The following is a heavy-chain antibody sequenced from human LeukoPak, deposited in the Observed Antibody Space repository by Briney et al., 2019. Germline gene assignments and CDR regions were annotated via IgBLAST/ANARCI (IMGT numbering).Heavy chain of an antibody. J-gene: IGHJ4*02. D-gene: IGHD3-22*01. CDR2: IKQDGSEK. CDR3: ARNLYYYDSSGSCDY. V-gene: IGHV3-7*01. Sequence: PGGSLGLSCAASGFTFSSYWMSWVRQAPGKGLEWVSNIKQDGSEKYYVDSVKGRFTISRDNAKNSLYLQMNSLRAEDTAVYYCARNLYYYDSSGSCDYWGQGTLVTVSS. CDR1: GFTFSSYW.